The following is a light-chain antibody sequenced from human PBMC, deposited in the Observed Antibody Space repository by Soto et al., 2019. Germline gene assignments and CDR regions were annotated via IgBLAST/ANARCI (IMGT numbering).Light chain of an antibody. J-gene: IGKJ1*01. Sequence: EIVLTQSPGTLSLSPGERATLSCRASHSVSSSYLAWYQQKPGQAPRLLIYGASSRATGLPDRFSGSGSGTDLTLTISRLEPEDFAVYYCHQYCTSPPWTFGQGTRVE. CDR3: HQYCTSPPWT. V-gene: IGKV3-20*01. CDR2: GAS. CDR1: HSVSSSY.